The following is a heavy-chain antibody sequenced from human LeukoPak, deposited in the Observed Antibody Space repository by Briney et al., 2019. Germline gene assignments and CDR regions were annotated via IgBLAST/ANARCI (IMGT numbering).Heavy chain of an antibody. V-gene: IGHV4-59*08. Sequence: SETLSLTCTVSGGSISSYYWSWIRQPPGKGLEWIGYIYYSGSTNYNPSLKSRVSISGDTSKNQFSLKLSSVTAADTAVYYCARHRVAAAGAWGPFDYWGQGTLVTVSS. CDR2: IYYSGST. J-gene: IGHJ4*02. D-gene: IGHD6-13*01. CDR1: GGSISSYY. CDR3: ARHRVAAAGAWGPFDY.